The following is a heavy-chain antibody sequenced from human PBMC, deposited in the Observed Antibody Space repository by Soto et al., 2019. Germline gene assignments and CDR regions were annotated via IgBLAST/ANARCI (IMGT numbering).Heavy chain of an antibody. CDR2: INPNSGGT. CDR3: ARAAGYCSGGSCYLGDNWFDP. CDR1: GYTFTGYY. J-gene: IGHJ5*02. Sequence: GASVKVSCKASGYTFTGYYMHWVRQAPGQGLEWMGWINPNSGGTNYAQKFQGWVTMTRDTSISTAYMELSRLRSDDTAVYYCARAAGYCSGGSCYLGDNWFDPWGQGTLVTVSS. V-gene: IGHV1-2*04. D-gene: IGHD2-15*01.